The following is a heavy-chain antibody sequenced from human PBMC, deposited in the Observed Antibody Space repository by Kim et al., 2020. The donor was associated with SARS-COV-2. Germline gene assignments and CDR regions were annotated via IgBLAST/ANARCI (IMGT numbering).Heavy chain of an antibody. CDR1: GFTFSSYG. CDR3: ARDSNTVPIHYFDY. Sequence: GGSLRLSCAASGFTFSSYGMHWVRQAPGKGLEWVAVISYDGSNKYYADSVKGRFTISRDNSKNTLYLQMNSLRAEDTAVYYCARDSNTVPIHYFDYWGQGTLVTVSS. J-gene: IGHJ4*02. D-gene: IGHD2-2*01. V-gene: IGHV3-33*05. CDR2: ISYDGSNK.